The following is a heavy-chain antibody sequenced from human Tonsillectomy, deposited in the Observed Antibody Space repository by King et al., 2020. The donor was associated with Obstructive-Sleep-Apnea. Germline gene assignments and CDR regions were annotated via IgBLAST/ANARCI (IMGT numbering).Heavy chain of an antibody. Sequence: QLVRAGAEVKKPGASVEVSFKASGYTFTCYYINWVRQAPGQGLEWMGWISPHSGVTKYAQKFQDRVTMTRDTSIGTAYMDLRRLRSDDTAIYYCARDMSAYDSTSPAYWGQGTLVTVSS. CDR2: ISPHSGVT. V-gene: IGHV1-2*02. CDR3: ARDMSAYDSTSPAY. CDR1: GYTFTCYY. D-gene: IGHD3-10*01. J-gene: IGHJ4*02.